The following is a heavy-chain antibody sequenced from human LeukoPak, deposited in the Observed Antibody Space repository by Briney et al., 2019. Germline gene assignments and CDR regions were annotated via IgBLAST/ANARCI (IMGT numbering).Heavy chain of an antibody. CDR2: INSVGSST. Sequence: GGSLRLSCAASGFTFSSYWMHWVRQAPGKGLGWVSRINSVGSSTSYADSVKGRFTISRDNAKNTLYLQMNSLRAEDTAVYYCGRVVYSRFGELLYEYGAFDIWGQGTMVTVSS. CDR1: GFTFSSYW. J-gene: IGHJ3*02. V-gene: IGHV3-74*01. D-gene: IGHD3-10*01. CDR3: GRVVYSRFGELLYEYGAFDI.